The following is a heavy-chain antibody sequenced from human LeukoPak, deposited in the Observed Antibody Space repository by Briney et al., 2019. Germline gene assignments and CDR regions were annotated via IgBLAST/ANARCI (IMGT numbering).Heavy chain of an antibody. CDR3: ARSGGSGWYFGINSHYYYMDV. CDR1: GYTFTNYD. V-gene: IGHV1-8*03. CDR2: MNPNSGNT. J-gene: IGHJ6*03. Sequence: ASVKVSCKASGYTFTNYDINWVRQATGQGREWMGWMNPNSGNTGYAQKFQGRITITRNTSISTAYMELSSQRSEDTALYYCARSGGSGWYFGINSHYYYMDVWGKGTTVTVSS. D-gene: IGHD6-19*01.